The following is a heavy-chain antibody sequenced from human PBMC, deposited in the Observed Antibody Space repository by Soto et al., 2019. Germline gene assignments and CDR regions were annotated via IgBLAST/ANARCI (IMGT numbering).Heavy chain of an antibody. CDR3: TTDRTRYSGSPRY. D-gene: IGHD1-26*01. CDR1: GFTFSNAW. V-gene: IGHV3-15*07. CDR2: IKSKTDGGTT. J-gene: IGHJ4*02. Sequence: EVQLVESGGGLVKPGGYLRLSCAASGFTFSNAWMNWVRQAPGKGLEWVGRIKSKTDGGTTDYAAPVKGRFTISRDDSKNTLYLQMTSLKTEDTAVYYCTTDRTRYSGSPRYWGQGTLVTVSS.